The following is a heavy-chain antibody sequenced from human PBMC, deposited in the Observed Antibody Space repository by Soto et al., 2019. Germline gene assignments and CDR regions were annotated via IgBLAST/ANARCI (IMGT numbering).Heavy chain of an antibody. CDR2: ISGSGGST. CDR3: AKDMTPMIVVVGDAFDI. CDR1: GLTFSSYD. J-gene: IGHJ3*02. V-gene: IGHV3-23*01. D-gene: IGHD3-22*01. Sequence: GGSLRLSCAASGLTFSSYDMTWVRQAPGKGLEWVSAISGSGGSTYYADSVKGRFTISRDNSKNTLYLQMNSLRAEDTAVYYCAKDMTPMIVVVGDAFDIWGQGTMVTVSS.